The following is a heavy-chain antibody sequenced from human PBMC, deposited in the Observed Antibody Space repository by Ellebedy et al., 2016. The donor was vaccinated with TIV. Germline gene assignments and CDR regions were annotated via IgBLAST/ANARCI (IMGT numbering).Heavy chain of an antibody. CDR1: GFTFSTYG. J-gene: IGHJ4*02. V-gene: IGHV3-7*01. CDR3: ARENGYYFDY. Sequence: GESLKISCAASGFTFSTYGMHWVRQAPQAPGKGLEWVASMRQDGREEYFVDSVKGRFTISRDNTKNSLYLQMNSLRAEDTAVYFCARENGYYFDYWGQGTLVIVSS. CDR2: MRQDGREE. D-gene: IGHD6-25*01.